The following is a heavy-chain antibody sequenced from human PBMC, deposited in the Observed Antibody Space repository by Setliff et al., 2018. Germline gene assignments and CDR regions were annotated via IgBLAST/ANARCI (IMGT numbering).Heavy chain of an antibody. CDR3: ARAFDSSGYYGESHTHYFDN. J-gene: IGHJ4*02. D-gene: IGHD3-22*01. Sequence: PSETLSLTCTVSGDSISTGINYWSWIRQPAGKGLEWIGHIDRSGNTNYNPSLKSRVTMSLDTSKNQFSLNLYSVTAADTAVYYCARAFDSSGYYGESHTHYFDNWGQGTLVTVSS. CDR2: IDRSGNT. CDR1: GDSISTGINY. V-gene: IGHV4-61*09.